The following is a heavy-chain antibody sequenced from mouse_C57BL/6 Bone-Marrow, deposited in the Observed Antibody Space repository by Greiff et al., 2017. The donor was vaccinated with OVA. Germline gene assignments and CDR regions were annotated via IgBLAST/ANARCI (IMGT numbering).Heavy chain of an antibody. V-gene: IGHV1-55*01. CDR3: ARGTTVEDWYFDV. CDR2: IDPGSGST. CDR1: GYTFTSYW. J-gene: IGHJ1*03. Sequence: VQLQQPGAELVKPGASVKMSCKASGYTFTSYWITWVKQRPGQGLEWIGDIDPGSGSTNYNEKFKSKATLTVDTSSSTAYMQLSSLTSEDSAVYYCARGTTVEDWYFDVWGTGTTVTVSS. D-gene: IGHD1-1*01.